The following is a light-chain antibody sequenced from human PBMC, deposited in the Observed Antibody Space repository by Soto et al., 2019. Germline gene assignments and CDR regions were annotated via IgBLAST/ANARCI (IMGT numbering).Light chain of an antibody. Sequence: DIQMTHSPYSLSASVGDRITITCRESQSISCYLNWYQQKLAKAPKLLIYAASSLQSGVPSRFSGSGSGTDFTLTISRLQPEDFTSYYCQPSYSTPWTFGQGTKVDIK. CDR2: AAS. CDR3: QPSYSTPWT. CDR1: QSISCY. V-gene: IGKV1-39*01. J-gene: IGKJ1*01.